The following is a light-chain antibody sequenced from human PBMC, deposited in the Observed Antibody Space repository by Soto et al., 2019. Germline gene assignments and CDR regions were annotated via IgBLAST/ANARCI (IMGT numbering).Light chain of an antibody. V-gene: IGKV3-20*01. CDR1: QTVSNNY. Sequence: EIVLTHSPGTLSLSPGERATLSCRASQTVSNNYLAWYQQKPGQAPRLLIYGASNRATGVPDRFSGSGSGTDFTLTISRLEPEDFAVYYCQQYGSSGTFGRGTKVDIK. J-gene: IGKJ4*02. CDR2: GAS. CDR3: QQYGSSGT.